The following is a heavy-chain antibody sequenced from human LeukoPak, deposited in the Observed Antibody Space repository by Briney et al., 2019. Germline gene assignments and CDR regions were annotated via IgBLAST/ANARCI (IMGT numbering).Heavy chain of an antibody. V-gene: IGHV4-34*01. CDR3: ARAATVAAAGYYFYY. CDR2: INHSGST. D-gene: IGHD6-13*01. J-gene: IGHJ4*02. Sequence: SETLSLTCAVYGGSFSGYYWSWIRQPPGKGLEWIGEINHSGSTNYNPSLKSRVTISVDTSKNQFSLKLSSVTAADTAVYYCARAATVAAAGYYFYYWGQGTLVTVSS. CDR1: GGSFSGYY.